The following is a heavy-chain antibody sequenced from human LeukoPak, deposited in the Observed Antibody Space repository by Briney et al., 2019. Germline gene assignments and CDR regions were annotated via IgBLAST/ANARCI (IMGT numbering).Heavy chain of an antibody. V-gene: IGHV3-23*01. D-gene: IGHD3-22*01. J-gene: IGHJ4*02. Sequence: EPGGSLRLSCAASGFTFSSYAMSWVRQAPGKGLEWVSAISGSGGSTYYADSVKGRFTISRDSSKNTLYLQMNSLRAEDTAVYYCAKDPSRFYYDSSGYAFDYWGQGTLVTVSS. CDR1: GFTFSSYA. CDR3: AKDPSRFYYDSSGYAFDY. CDR2: ISGSGGST.